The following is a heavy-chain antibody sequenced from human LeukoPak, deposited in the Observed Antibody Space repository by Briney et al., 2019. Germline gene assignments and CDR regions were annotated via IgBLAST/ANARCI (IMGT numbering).Heavy chain of an antibody. CDR1: GYSISSGYY. J-gene: IGHJ5*02. Sequence: SETLSLTCTVSGYSISSGYYWGWIRQPPGKGLEWIGSIYHSGSTYYNPSLKSRVTISVDTSKNQFSLKLSSVTAADTAVYYCASSLFDPWGQGTLVTVSS. CDR2: IYHSGST. V-gene: IGHV4-38-2*02. CDR3: ASSLFDP.